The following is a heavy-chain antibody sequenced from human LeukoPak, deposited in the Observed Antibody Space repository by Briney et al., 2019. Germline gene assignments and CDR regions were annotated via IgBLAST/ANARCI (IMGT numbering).Heavy chain of an antibody. V-gene: IGHV4-39*07. D-gene: IGHD6-19*01. CDR2: IYYSGST. CDR3: ARDFVLKQWLATYFDY. J-gene: IGHJ4*02. CDR1: GGSISSSSYY. Sequence: PSETLSLTCTVSGGSISSSSYYWGWIRQPPGKGLEWIGSIYYSGSTYYNPSLKSRVTISVDTSKNQFSLKLSSVTAADTAVYYCARDFVLKQWLATYFDYWGQGTLVTVSS.